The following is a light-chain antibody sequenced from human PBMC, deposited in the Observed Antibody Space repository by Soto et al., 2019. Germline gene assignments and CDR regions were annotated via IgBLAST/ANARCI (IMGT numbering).Light chain of an antibody. CDR1: QSISRW. CDR3: QQYGSYYT. V-gene: IGKV1-5*01. Sequence: DIQMTQSPSTLSASVVARVTITCRASQSISRWLAWYQQIPGKAPKLLIYDASSLESGGPSRFSGSGSWTEFTPTTSSLQPDAFATYYCQQYGSYYTFGQWSKVYIK. J-gene: IGKJ2*01. CDR2: DAS.